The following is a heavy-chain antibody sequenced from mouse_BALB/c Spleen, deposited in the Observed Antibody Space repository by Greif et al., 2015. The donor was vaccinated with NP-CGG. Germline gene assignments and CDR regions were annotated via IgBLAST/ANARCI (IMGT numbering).Heavy chain of an antibody. CDR1: GFSLTSYG. CDR3: ARHHYYGSSYAMDY. CDR2: IWSDGST. J-gene: IGHJ4*01. V-gene: IGHV2-6-2*01. Sequence: VKLVESGPDLVAPSQSLSITRTVSGFSLTSYGVHWVRQPPGKGLEWLVVIWSDGSTTYNSALKSRLSISKDNSKSXVFLKMNSLQTDDTAMYYCARHHYYGSSYAMDYWGQGTSVTVSS. D-gene: IGHD1-1*01.